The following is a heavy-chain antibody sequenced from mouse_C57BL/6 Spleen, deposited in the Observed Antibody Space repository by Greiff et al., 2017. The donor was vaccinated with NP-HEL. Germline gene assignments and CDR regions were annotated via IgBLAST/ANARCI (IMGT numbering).Heavy chain of an antibody. CDR3: ARPRQLRLQFAY. CDR1: GFTFSDYG. Sequence: DVHLVESGGGLVKPGGSLKLSCAASGFTFSDYGMHWVRQAPEKGLEWVAYISSGSSTIYYADTVKGRFTLSRDNAKNTLFLQMTSLRSEDTAMYYCARPRQLRLQFAYWGQGTLVTVSA. D-gene: IGHD3-2*02. CDR2: ISSGSSTI. V-gene: IGHV5-17*01. J-gene: IGHJ3*01.